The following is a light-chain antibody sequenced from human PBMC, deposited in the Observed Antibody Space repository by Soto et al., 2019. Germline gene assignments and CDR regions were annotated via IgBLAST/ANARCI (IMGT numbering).Light chain of an antibody. CDR1: QSVASN. Sequence: EIVMTQSPASLSVSPWESVTLSCMSSQSVASNLAWYQQKPGQAPRLLIYGTSTRATGVPARFSGSGSGTDFTLTISSLQAADFAVYHCQHYNNWPITFGQGTRLEIK. CDR2: GTS. V-gene: IGKV3-15*01. J-gene: IGKJ5*01. CDR3: QHYNNWPIT.